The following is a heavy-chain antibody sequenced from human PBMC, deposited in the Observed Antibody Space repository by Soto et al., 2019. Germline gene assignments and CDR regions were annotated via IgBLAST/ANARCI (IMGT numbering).Heavy chain of an antibody. Sequence: EVQLVESGGGLVQPGGSPRLSCVVSGITFSTYRMHWVRQAPGKGLVWVSHIKSDGTVTHYTDSVRGRFIISRDNAKNTLFLQMNSLRAEDTAVYYCARENYDFWSGYYLDYWGQGTLVTVSS. CDR2: IKSDGTVT. D-gene: IGHD3-3*01. V-gene: IGHV3-74*01. CDR3: ARENYDFWSGYYLDY. CDR1: GITFSTYR. J-gene: IGHJ4*02.